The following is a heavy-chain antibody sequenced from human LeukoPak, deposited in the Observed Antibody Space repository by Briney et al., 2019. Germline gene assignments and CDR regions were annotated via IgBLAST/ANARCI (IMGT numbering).Heavy chain of an antibody. V-gene: IGHV3-7*01. CDR2: MKQDGREK. D-gene: IGHD4-11*01. J-gene: IGHJ4*02. CDR3: VKGHLIYRLLDY. Sequence: GSLRLSCVASGFIFSNYWMSWVRQVPGKGLEWVANMKQDGREKYLVDSVKGRFTISRDNAKNSVYLQMDSLTDEDTGVYYCVKGHLIYRLLDYWGQGTLVTVSS. CDR1: GFIFSNYW.